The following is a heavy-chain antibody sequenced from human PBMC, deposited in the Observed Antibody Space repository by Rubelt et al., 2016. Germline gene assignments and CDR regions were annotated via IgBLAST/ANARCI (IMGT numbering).Heavy chain of an antibody. Sequence: QLQLQESGPGLVKPSDTLSLTCTVSGGSISGSSFYWGWIRQPPGKGLEWIGYVYYGGNTDYNPSRKGRVTMSSDTTKNQLFLTLTSVTAADTAVYFCARYVSDNGPSIYYFDSWGQGARVTVSS. CDR1: GGSISGSSFY. CDR2: VYYGGNT. J-gene: IGHJ4*02. CDR3: ARYVSDNGPSIYYFDS. V-gene: IGHV4-39*07. D-gene: IGHD2-21*01.